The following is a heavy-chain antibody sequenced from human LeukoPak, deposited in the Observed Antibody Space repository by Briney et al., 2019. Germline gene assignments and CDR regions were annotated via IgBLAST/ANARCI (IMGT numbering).Heavy chain of an antibody. CDR2: ISSSGNTI. J-gene: IGHJ4*02. CDR1: GFTFSDYY. CDR3: AGGNSYYDSSGYYTLTY. V-gene: IGHV3-11*01. Sequence: GGSLRLSCAASGFTFSDYYMSWVRQAPGKGLEWVSYISSSGNTIYYVDSVKGRFTISRDNAKNSLSLQMNSLRAEDTALYYCAGGNSYYDSSGYYTLTYWGQGTLVTVSS. D-gene: IGHD3-22*01.